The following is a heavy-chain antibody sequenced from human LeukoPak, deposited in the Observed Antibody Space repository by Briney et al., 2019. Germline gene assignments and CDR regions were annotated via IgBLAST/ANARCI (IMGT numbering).Heavy chain of an antibody. J-gene: IGHJ4*02. CDR2: IYHSGST. CDR3: ARERRSGHTVDY. Sequence: YPSETLSLTCTVSGGSISSSFYYWSWIRQPPGKGLEWIGSIYHSGSTYHNPSLKSRVTISVDTSRNQFSLKLSSVTAADTAVYYCARERRSGHTVDYWGQGTLVTVSS. V-gene: IGHV4-39*02. D-gene: IGHD6-19*01. CDR1: GGSISSSFYY.